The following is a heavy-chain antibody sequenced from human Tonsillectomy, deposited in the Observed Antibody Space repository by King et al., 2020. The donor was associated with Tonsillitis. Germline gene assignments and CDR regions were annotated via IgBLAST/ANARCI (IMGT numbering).Heavy chain of an antibody. CDR1: GMTFSTAW. J-gene: IGHJ6*02. CDR2: IKSKTDGGTT. V-gene: IGHV3-15*01. D-gene: IGHD1-26*01. Sequence: EVQLVESGGGSVKPGGSLRLSCVASGMTFSTAWMSWVRHAPGKGLEWVGRIKSKTDGGTTDYPAPETGRITISRYESKSKLYLQMSSLKTEATGVYYCARWSSPHGMDVWGQGTTVTVSS. CDR3: ARWSSPHGMDV.